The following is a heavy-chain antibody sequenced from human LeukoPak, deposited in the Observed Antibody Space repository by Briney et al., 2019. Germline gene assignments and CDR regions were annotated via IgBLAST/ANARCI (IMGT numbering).Heavy chain of an antibody. CDR1: GXXFXXXW. J-gene: IGHJ1*01. Sequence: PGGSLRLSCAASGXXFXXXWXXXXXXSPGXGLXXVXNIKQDGSEKNYLGSVKGRFSVSRDNAKNSLSLQMNTLRAEDTAVYYCARDADHYADHWGQGTLVSVSS. CDR2: IKQDGSEK. V-gene: IGHV3-7*04. CDR3: ARDADHYADH. D-gene: IGHD4-17*01.